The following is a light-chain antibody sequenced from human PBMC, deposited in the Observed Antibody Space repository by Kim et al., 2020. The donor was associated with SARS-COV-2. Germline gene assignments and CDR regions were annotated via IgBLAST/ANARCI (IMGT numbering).Light chain of an antibody. CDR1: GIRTYY. Sequence: ALGQTVRITCQGDGIRTYYASWYQQTPGQAPLTVIYGKNNRPSGIPDRFSASTSGDTASLTIAGAQAEDEADYYCNSRDSSGNHLLFGGGTQLTVL. V-gene: IGLV3-19*01. J-gene: IGLJ3*02. CDR2: GKN. CDR3: NSRDSSGNHLL.